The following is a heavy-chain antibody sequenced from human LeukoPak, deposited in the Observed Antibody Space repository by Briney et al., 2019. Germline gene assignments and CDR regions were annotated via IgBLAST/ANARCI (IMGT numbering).Heavy chain of an antibody. J-gene: IGHJ4*02. Sequence: ASVTVSFKASGYTFTGYYMHWVRQAPGQGLEWMGWINPNSGGTNYAQKFQGRVTITRDTSISTAYMELSRLRSDDTAVYYCAIPGNYYYDSSGYGYWGQGTLVTVSS. D-gene: IGHD3-22*01. CDR2: INPNSGGT. CDR1: GYTFTGYY. CDR3: AIPGNYYYDSSGYGY. V-gene: IGHV1-2*02.